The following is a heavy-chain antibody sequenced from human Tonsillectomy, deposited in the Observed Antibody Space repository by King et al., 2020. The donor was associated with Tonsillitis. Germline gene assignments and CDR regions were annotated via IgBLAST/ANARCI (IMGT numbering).Heavy chain of an antibody. CDR2: NIPLFGTA. CDR1: GGTFSSYP. D-gene: IGHD2-2*01. J-gene: IGHJ6*02. Sequence: EQLVQSGAEVKKPGSSVKVSCKASGGTFSSYPFSWVRQAPGQGLEWMGGNIPLFGTANYAQKFQGRVTITADESTNTAYMKLSSLRSEDTAVYYCARGGSSTNYYAMDVWGQGTTVTVSS. V-gene: IGHV1-69*01. CDR3: ARGGSSTNYYAMDV.